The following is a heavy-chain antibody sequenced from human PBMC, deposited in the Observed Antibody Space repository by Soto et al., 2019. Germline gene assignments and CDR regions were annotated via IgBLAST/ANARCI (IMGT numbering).Heavy chain of an antibody. J-gene: IGHJ4*02. CDR1: GFTFSSYG. Sequence: QVQLVESGGGVVQPGRSLRLSCAASGFTFSSYGMHWVRQAPGKGLEWVAVISYDGSNKYYADSVKGRFTSPRDNSKNALYLQMNSLRAEDTAVYYCAATVPCDFDYWGQGALVTVSS. D-gene: IGHD4-17*01. CDR3: AATVPCDFDY. CDR2: ISYDGSNK. V-gene: IGHV3-30*03.